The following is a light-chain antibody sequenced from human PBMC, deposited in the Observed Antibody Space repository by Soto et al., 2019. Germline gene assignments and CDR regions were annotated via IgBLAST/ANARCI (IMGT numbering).Light chain of an antibody. CDR3: QQYNSSPHT. V-gene: IGKV1-27*01. CDR1: QGVSSY. CDR2: AAS. J-gene: IGKJ4*01. Sequence: EIQMTQSPSSLSASVGDRVTITCRASQGVSSYLAWYQQKPGKVPKLLIYAASTLHAGVPSRFSGSGSGTDFTLTISSLQPEDFAAYYCQQYNSSPHTFGGGTKVEIK.